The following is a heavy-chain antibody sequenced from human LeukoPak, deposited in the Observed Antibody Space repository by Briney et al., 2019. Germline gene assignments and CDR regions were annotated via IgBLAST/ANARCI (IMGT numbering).Heavy chain of an antibody. D-gene: IGHD3-22*01. CDR2: INSNGGDT. V-gene: IGHV3-64*01. CDR1: GFTFSSYG. CDR3: ARSGYHDSTGYLDY. Sequence: GGSLRLSCAASGFTFSSYGMNWVRQAPGKGLEYVSAINSNGGDTYYANSVKGRFTISRDNSKNTLYLQMGSLRAEDMAVYYCARSGYHDSTGYLDYWGQGALVTVSS. J-gene: IGHJ4*02.